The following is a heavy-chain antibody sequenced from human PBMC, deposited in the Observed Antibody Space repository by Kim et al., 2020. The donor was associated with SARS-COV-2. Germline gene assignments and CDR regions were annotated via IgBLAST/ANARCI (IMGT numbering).Heavy chain of an antibody. CDR1: GFTFRSYG. Sequence: GGSLRLSCAASGFTFRSYGMHWVRQAPGKGLEWVAVIWYDGSNKYYADSVKGRFTISRDNSKNTLYLQMNSLRAEDTAVYYCARDQDYYGSGSYYPDYWGQGTLVTVSS. CDR2: IWYDGSNK. J-gene: IGHJ4*02. V-gene: IGHV3-33*01. D-gene: IGHD3-10*01. CDR3: ARDQDYYGSGSYYPDY.